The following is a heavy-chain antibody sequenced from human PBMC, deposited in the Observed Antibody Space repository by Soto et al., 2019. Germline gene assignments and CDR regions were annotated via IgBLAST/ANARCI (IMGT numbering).Heavy chain of an antibody. CDR2: IYYSGTT. D-gene: IGHD3-3*01. Sequence: SETLSLTCTVSGDSISSSTYFWGWVRQPPGKGLEWIGSIYYSGTTYYNPSLKSRVTISVDTSKNQFSLNLSSVTAAATAVYYCARLSTIFGVDSIRGPSYHFDCWGQGTLVTSPQ. CDR1: GDSISSSTYF. J-gene: IGHJ4*02. CDR3: ARLSTIFGVDSIRGPSYHFDC. V-gene: IGHV4-39*01.